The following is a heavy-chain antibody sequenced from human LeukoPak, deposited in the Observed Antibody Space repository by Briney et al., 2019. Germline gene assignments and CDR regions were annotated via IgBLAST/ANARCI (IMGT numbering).Heavy chain of an antibody. J-gene: IGHJ5*02. Sequence: ASVKVSCKASGYTFTSYYMHWVRQAPGQGLEWMGIINPSGGSTSYAQKFQGRVTMTRDTSISTAYMELSRLRSDDTAVYYCARDRDGQWLGPPWGQGTLVTVSS. V-gene: IGHV1-46*01. CDR2: INPSGGST. CDR3: ARDRDGQWLGPP. CDR1: GYTFTSYY. D-gene: IGHD6-19*01.